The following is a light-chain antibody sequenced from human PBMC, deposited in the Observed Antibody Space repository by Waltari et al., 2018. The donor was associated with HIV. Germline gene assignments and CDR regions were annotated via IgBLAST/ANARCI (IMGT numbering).Light chain of an antibody. CDR2: GNS. CDR3: QSYDSSLSPWV. V-gene: IGLV1-40*01. J-gene: IGLJ3*02. Sequence: QSELTQPPSVSGAPGQSVTISCTASSSNIGAGYDVHWSQQLPGTAPKLLIYGNSNRPSGVPDRFSGSKSGTSASLAITGLQAEDEADYYCQSYDSSLSPWVFGGGTKLTVL. CDR1: SSNIGAGYD.